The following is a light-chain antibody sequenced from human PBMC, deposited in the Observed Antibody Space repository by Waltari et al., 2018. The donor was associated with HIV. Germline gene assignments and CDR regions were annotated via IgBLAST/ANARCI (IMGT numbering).Light chain of an antibody. CDR1: TDNGNDN. V-gene: IGLV9-49*01. CDR2: VGTDEPVG. CDR3: GADHGSGSNFVEV. J-gene: IGLJ2*01. Sequence: VPTQPPSSAASLGAAVTPTSALSTDNGNDNVDHYHQRPRQGPRIVIRVGTDEPVGANGDGIPDPFSVLGSGLNRYLTIKNSQEEDESDYHCGADHGSGSNFVEVFGGGTKLTVL.